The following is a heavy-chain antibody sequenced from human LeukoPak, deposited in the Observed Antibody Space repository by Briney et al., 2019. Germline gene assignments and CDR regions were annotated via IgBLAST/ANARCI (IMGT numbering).Heavy chain of an antibody. Sequence: PGGFLRLSCTVSGFNFGDFAMSWVRQAPGKGLEWLGFIRSTIYGGTTDYAASVKGRFTISRDDSKSIAYLQMNSLKTEDTAMYYCTRDYPASFDVWGQGTLVTVSS. J-gene: IGHJ3*01. CDR3: TRDYPASFDV. V-gene: IGHV3-49*04. CDR2: IRSTIYGGTT. CDR1: GFNFGDFA.